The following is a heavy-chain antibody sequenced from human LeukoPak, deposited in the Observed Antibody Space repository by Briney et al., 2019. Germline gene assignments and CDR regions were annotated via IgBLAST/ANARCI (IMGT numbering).Heavy chain of an antibody. CDR1: GYTFTSYG. CDR3: ARDRSSSSTFDY. J-gene: IGHJ4*02. V-gene: IGHV1-69*04. Sequence: ASVKVSCKASGYTFTSYGISWVRQAPGQGLEWMGRIIPILGIANYAQKFQGRVTITADKSTSTAYMELSSLRSEDTAVYYCARDRSSSSTFDYWGQGTLVTVPS. CDR2: IIPILGIA. D-gene: IGHD6-6*01.